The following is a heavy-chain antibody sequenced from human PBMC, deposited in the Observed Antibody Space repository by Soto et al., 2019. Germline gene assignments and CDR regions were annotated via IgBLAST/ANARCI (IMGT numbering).Heavy chain of an antibody. J-gene: IGHJ4*02. D-gene: IGHD5-12*01. CDR1: GYTFTSYG. Sequence: ASVKVSCKASGYTFTSYGISWVRQAPGQGLEWMGWISAYNGNTNYAQKLQGRVTMTTDTSTSTAYMEPRSLRSDDTAVYYCARLGSGYELWNYFDYWGQGTLVTVSS. CDR2: ISAYNGNT. CDR3: ARLGSGYELWNYFDY. V-gene: IGHV1-18*01.